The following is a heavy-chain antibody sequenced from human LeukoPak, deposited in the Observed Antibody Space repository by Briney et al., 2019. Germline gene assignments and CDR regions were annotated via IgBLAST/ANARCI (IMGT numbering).Heavy chain of an antibody. J-gene: IGHJ3*02. CDR2: ISSSSSYI. CDR3: ARDLHGTSLFDNDAFDI. CDR1: GFTFSSYS. V-gene: IGHV3-21*01. D-gene: IGHD2-2*01. Sequence: GGSLRLSCAASGFTFSSYSMNCVREAPGRGVEWVSSISSSSSYIYYSDSVKGRFTISRDNAKNSLYLQMNRLSAEDTAVYYCARDLHGTSLFDNDAFDIWGRGTMVTVSS.